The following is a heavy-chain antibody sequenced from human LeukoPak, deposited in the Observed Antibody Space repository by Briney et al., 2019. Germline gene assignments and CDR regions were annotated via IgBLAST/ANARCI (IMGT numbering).Heavy chain of an antibody. CDR3: AKFAGYSSGWYGSIDY. CDR1: GFTFSSYG. Sequence: WGSLRLSFAASGFTFSSYGMSWVRQAPGKGLEGVSAISGSGGSTYYTDSVKGRFTISRDNYKNTLYLQMNSLRAEDKAVYYCAKFAGYSSGWYGSIDYWGQGTLVTVSS. D-gene: IGHD6-19*01. J-gene: IGHJ4*02. V-gene: IGHV3-23*01. CDR2: ISGSGGST.